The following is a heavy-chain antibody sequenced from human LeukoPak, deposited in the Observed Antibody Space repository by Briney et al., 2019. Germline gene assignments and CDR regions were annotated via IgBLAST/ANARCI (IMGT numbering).Heavy chain of an antibody. CDR2: IYYSGST. CDR1: GGSISSGGYY. J-gene: IGHJ3*02. CDR3: ARAPLTYYYDSSGSDDAFDT. V-gene: IGHV4-31*03. D-gene: IGHD3-22*01. Sequence: SETLSLTCTVSGGSISSGGYYWSWIRQHPGKGLEWIGYIYYSGSTYYNPSLKSRVTISVDTSKNQFSLKLSSVTAADTAVYYCARAPLTYYYDSSGSDDAFDTWGQGTMVTVSS.